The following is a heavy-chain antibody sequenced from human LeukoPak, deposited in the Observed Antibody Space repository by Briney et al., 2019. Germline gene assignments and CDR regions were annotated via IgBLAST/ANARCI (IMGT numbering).Heavy chain of an antibody. V-gene: IGHV3-21*01. Sequence: GGSLRLSCAASGFTFSRYSINWVRQAPGKGLEWVSSISSTSDHIFYADSVKGRFTISRDNADDSLYLQMNSPRAEDTAVYYCARDLSYYGSGSYYYFDYWGQGTLVTVSS. D-gene: IGHD3-10*01. CDR3: ARDLSYYGSGSYYYFDY. CDR1: GFTFSRYS. CDR2: ISSTSDHI. J-gene: IGHJ4*02.